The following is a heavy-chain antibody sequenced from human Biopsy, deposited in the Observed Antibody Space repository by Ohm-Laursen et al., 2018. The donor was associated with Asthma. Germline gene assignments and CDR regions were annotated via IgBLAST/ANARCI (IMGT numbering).Heavy chain of an antibody. V-gene: IGHV3-30-3*01. J-gene: IGHJ4*02. CDR3: ARDAWELQKPYAYYFDY. D-gene: IGHD1-26*01. CDR2: ISYDGSNK. Sequence: SLRLSCTASGFTFSSYWMSWARQAPGKGLEWVAVISYDGSNKYYADSVKGRFTISRDNSKNTLYLQMNSLRAEDTAVYYCARDAWELQKPYAYYFDYWGQGTLVTVSS. CDR1: GFTFSSYW.